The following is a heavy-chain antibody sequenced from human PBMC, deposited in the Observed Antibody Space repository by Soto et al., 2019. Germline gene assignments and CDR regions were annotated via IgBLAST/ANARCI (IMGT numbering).Heavy chain of an antibody. Sequence: QVQLVQSGAEVKKPGASVKVSCKASKNTFTTYDINWVRQATGQGLEWLGGVNPNSGNAGYAQKFQGSITMTGNTSICTAYMEVSSLRSEDTAVYYCAGRGPHHEYDYWGQGTLVTVSS. J-gene: IGHJ4*02. D-gene: IGHD2-2*01. CDR1: KNTFTTYD. CDR2: VNPNSGNA. CDR3: AGRGPHHEYDY. V-gene: IGHV1-8*01.